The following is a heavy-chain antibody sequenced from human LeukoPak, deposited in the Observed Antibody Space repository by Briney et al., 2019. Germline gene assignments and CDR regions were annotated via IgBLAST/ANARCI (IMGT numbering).Heavy chain of an antibody. J-gene: IGHJ4*02. CDR2: ISYDGKNI. V-gene: IGHV3-33*06. Sequence: GGSLRLSCAASGFSFSNYGFHWVCQAPGKGLDWVSAISYDGKNIHYADSVKGRFTISRDNSRNTVYLQMNSLRVEDTAVYYCAKTYSRESGYDFFFHYWGQGTRVTVSS. CDR3: AKTYSRESGYDFFFHY. CDR1: GFSFSNYG. D-gene: IGHD5-12*01.